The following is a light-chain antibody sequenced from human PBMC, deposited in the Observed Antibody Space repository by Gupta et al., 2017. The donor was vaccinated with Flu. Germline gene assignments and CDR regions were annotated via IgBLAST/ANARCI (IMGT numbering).Light chain of an antibody. CDR1: QSVSSSSF. Sequence: EIVLTPSPGTLSLSPGERATLSCRASQSVSSSSFLAWYQQKPGLAPSLLIYGASNRATGIPDRFSGSGSGTDFTLTSSRLEPEDFAVYYWHYDGSSQTFGQGTKVEIK. CDR3: HYDGSSQT. V-gene: IGKV3-20*01. J-gene: IGKJ1*01. CDR2: GAS.